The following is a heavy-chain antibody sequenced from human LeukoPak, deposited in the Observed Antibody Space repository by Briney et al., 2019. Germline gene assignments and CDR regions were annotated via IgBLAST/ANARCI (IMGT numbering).Heavy chain of an antibody. Sequence: SGTLSLTCAASGGSISSSNWWSWVRQPPGKGLEWIGEIYHSGSTNYNPSLKSRVTISVDKSKNQFSLKLSSVTAADTAVYYCASRRYCSSTSCSLYFDYWGQGTLVTVSS. CDR2: IYHSGST. D-gene: IGHD2-2*01. V-gene: IGHV4-4*02. J-gene: IGHJ4*02. CDR3: ASRRYCSSTSCSLYFDY. CDR1: GGSISSSNW.